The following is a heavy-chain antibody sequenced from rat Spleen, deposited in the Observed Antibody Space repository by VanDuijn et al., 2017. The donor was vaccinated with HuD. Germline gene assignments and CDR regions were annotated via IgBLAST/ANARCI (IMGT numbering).Heavy chain of an antibody. CDR1: GYSITSGYG. CDR3: TRDWDY. Sequence: EVQLLESGPGLVKPSQSLSLTCSVTGYSITSGYGWNWIRKFPGNKLEWMGYINNAGSTNYNPSLKSRISFTRDTSKNQFFLQLNSVTTEDTATYYCTRDWDYWGQGVMVTVSS. CDR2: INNAGST. V-gene: IGHV3-3*01. J-gene: IGHJ2*01.